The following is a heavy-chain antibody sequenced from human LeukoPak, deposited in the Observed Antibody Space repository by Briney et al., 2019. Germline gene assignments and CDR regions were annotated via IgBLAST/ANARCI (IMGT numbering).Heavy chain of an antibody. V-gene: IGHV1-18*01. CDR3: AAYCSSTSCYSRGSDY. J-gene: IGHJ4*02. D-gene: IGHD2-2*01. CDR1: GYTFTSYG. Sequence: ASVKVSCKASGYTFTSYGISWVRQAPGQGLEWMGWISAYNGNTNYAQKLQGRVTMTTDTSTSTAYMELRSLRSDDTAVYYCAAYCSSTSCYSRGSDYWGQGTLVTVSS. CDR2: ISAYNGNT.